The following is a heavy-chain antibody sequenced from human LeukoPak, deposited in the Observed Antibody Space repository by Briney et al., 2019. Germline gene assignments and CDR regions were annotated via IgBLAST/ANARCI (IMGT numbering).Heavy chain of an antibody. V-gene: IGHV3-30*18. CDR1: GFTFSSYG. CDR3: AKVDIVATIDAGRLVDY. Sequence: PGRSPRLSCAASGFTFSSYGMQWFRQAPDKGLEWVAAISNDGSNKYYADSVKGRFTISRDNSKNTLYLQMNSLRAEDTAVYYCAKVDIVATIDAGRLVDYWGQGTLVTVSS. CDR2: ISNDGSNK. J-gene: IGHJ4*02. D-gene: IGHD5-12*01.